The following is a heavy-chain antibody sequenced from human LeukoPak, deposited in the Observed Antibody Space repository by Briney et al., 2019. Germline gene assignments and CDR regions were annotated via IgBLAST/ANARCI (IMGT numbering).Heavy chain of an antibody. J-gene: IGHJ1*01. CDR3: ARAEHGIAAAGTEYFQH. D-gene: IGHD6-13*01. V-gene: IGHV1-69*04. CDR1: GGSFSSFV. CDR2: IIPVLGVS. Sequence: SVKVSCKASGGSFSSFVITWVRQAPGQGLEWMGRIIPVLGVSNFAQRFQGRVTITADTSTSTAYMELRSLRSDDTAVYYCARAEHGIAAAGTEYFQHWGQGTLVTVSS.